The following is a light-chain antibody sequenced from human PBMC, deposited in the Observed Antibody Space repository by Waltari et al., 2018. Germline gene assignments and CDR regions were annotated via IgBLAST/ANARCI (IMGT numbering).Light chain of an antibody. CDR2: EDF. V-gene: IGLV2-23*01. J-gene: IGLJ2*01. Sequence: QSALTQPASVSGSLGQSVTISCTEARSDVGSYSVVSWYQQRPGKAPKLLIYEDFKRPSGISNRFSGSKSGNTASLTISGLQAEDEADYYCCSYVGTNNYHLFGGGTKLTVL. CDR3: CSYVGTNNYHL. CDR1: RSDVGSYSV.